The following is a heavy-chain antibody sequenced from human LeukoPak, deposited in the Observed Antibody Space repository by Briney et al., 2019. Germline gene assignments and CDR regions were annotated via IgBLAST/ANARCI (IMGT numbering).Heavy chain of an antibody. J-gene: IGHJ4*02. Sequence: GGSLRLSRAASGFTFSSYAMSWVRQAPGKGLEWVSAISGSGGSTYYADSVKGRFTISRDNSKNTLYLQMNSLRAEDTAVYYCAKDLGQWLVHGYFDYWGQGTLVTVSS. CDR1: GFTFSSYA. CDR2: ISGSGGST. V-gene: IGHV3-23*01. D-gene: IGHD6-19*01. CDR3: AKDLGQWLVHGYFDY.